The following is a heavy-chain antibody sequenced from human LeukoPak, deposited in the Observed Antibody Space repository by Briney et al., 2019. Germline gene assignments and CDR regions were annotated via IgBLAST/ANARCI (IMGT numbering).Heavy chain of an antibody. Sequence: GGSLRLSCAASGFTFSSYAMSWVRQAPGKGLGWVSAISGSGGSTYYADSVKGRFTTSRDNSKNTLYLQMNSLRAEDTAVYYCAKRPSGSGSYSGYFDYWGQGTLVTVSS. CDR3: AKRPSGSGSYSGYFDY. D-gene: IGHD3-10*01. V-gene: IGHV3-23*01. CDR2: ISGSGGST. J-gene: IGHJ4*02. CDR1: GFTFSSYA.